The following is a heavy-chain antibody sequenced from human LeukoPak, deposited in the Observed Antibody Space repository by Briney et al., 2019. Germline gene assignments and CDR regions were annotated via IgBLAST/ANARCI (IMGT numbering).Heavy chain of an antibody. D-gene: IGHD1-26*01. CDR2: IYYSGST. CDR1: GGSISSYY. V-gene: IGHV4-59*01. J-gene: IGHJ4*02. CDR3: ARARGSYYPIDY. Sequence: SETLSLTCTVSGGSISSYYWSWIRQHPGKGLEWIGYIYYSGSTNYNPSLKSRVTISVDTSKNQFSLKLSSVTAADTAVYYCARARGSYYPIDYWGQGTLFTVSS.